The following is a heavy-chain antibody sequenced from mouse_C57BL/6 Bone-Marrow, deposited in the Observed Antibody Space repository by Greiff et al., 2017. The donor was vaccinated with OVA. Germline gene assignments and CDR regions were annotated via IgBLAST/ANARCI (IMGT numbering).Heavy chain of an antibody. J-gene: IGHJ2*01. CDR3: ARWAEGGN. V-gene: IGHV1-64*01. Sequence: QVQLQQPGAELVKPGASVKLSCKASGYTFPSYCMHWVKQRPGQGLEWIGMIHPNCGSTNYNEKFKSKATLTVDKSSSTAYMQLSSLTSEDSAVYYCARWAEGGNWGQGTTLTVSS. CDR2: IHPNCGST. CDR1: GYTFPSYC.